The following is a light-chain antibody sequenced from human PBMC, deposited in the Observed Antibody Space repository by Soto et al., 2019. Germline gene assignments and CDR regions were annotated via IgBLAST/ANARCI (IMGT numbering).Light chain of an antibody. CDR3: QQYENLPPT. CDR1: QDINNF. CDR2: DTS. Sequence: DIRMTQSPSSLSASVGDRITITCQASQDINNFLNWYQQKPGKAPRLLIYDTSNVEGGVPSRFSGTGSGTDFTFTISRLQPEDIATYYCQQYENLPPTLGGGTKVEIK. V-gene: IGKV1-33*01. J-gene: IGKJ4*01.